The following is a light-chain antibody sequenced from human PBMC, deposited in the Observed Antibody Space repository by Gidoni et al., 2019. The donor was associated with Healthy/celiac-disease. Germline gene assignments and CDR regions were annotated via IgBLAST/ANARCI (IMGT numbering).Light chain of an antibody. CDR1: SSDVCGYNY. CDR3: SSYTSSSTVV. CDR2: EVS. V-gene: IGLV2-14*01. Sequence: QSAPPQPASVARSPGQAITISRTGTSSDVCGYNYVSWYQQHPGKAPKLMIYEVSNRPSGVSNRFSGSKSGNTASLTISGLQAEDEADYYCSSYTSSSTVVFGGGTKLTVL. J-gene: IGLJ2*01.